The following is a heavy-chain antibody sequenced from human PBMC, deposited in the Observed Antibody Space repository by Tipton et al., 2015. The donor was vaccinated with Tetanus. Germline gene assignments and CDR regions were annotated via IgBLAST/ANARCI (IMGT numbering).Heavy chain of an antibody. CDR1: GGSISSGGYY. CDR2: IYYSGST. CDR3: AREQARGARGGNYLDY. D-gene: IGHD1-26*01. J-gene: IGHJ4*02. Sequence: LRLSCTVSGGSISSGGYYWSWIRQHPGKGLEWLGDIYYSGSTYYNPSLKSRVTISVDTSKNQFSRKLNSVTAADTAVYYWAREQARGARGGNYLDYWGQGTLVTVAA. V-gene: IGHV4-31*02.